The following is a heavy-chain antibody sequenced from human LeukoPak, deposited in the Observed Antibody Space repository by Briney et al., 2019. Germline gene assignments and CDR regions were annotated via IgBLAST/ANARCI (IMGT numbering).Heavy chain of an antibody. CDR2: ISAYNGNT. Sequence: ASVKVSCKASGYTFTGYGISWVRQAPGQGLEWMGWISAYNGNTNYQQKRQGRVTMTTDKDTSKAYMELRSLRSDHKAVYYCARDQPNPSYYYDSSGSTPHFDYWGQGTLVTVSS. CDR3: ARDQPNPSYYYDSSGSTPHFDY. V-gene: IGHV1-18*01. CDR1: GYTFTGYG. D-gene: IGHD3-22*01. J-gene: IGHJ4*02.